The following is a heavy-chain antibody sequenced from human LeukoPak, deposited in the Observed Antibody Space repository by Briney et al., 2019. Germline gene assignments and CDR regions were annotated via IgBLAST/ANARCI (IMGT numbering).Heavy chain of an antibody. Sequence: GASVKVSCKASGYTFTSYYMHWVRQAPGQGLEWMGIINPSGGSTNYAQKFQGRVTMTRDMSTKTVYMELSSLRSEDTAVYYCARDQGCSSTSCFIDYWGQGTLVTVSS. CDR1: GYTFTSYY. D-gene: IGHD2-2*01. CDR3: ARDQGCSSTSCFIDY. J-gene: IGHJ4*02. V-gene: IGHV1-46*01. CDR2: INPSGGST.